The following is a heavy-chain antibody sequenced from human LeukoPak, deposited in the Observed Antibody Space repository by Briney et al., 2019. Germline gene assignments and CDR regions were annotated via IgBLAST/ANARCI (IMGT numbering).Heavy chain of an antibody. Sequence: PGGSLRLSCAASGFIFSDYWMTWVRQAPGKGLEWLTNINEDGSVKHYVDSVKGRFTISRDNAKNSLYLQMNSLRAEDTAVYYCARDLYRIVVVPHYFDYWGQGTLVTVSS. V-gene: IGHV3-7*01. CDR2: INEDGSVK. D-gene: IGHD3-22*01. CDR1: GFIFSDYW. CDR3: ARDLYRIVVVPHYFDY. J-gene: IGHJ4*02.